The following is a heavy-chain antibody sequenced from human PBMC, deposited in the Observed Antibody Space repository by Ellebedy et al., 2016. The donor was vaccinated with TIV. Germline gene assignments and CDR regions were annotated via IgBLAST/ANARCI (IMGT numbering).Heavy chain of an antibody. CDR2: IKEDGSEA. Sequence: PGGSLRLSCAASGFIISGDWMSWVRQAPGKGLEWVANIKEDGSEAYYVDSVKGRFTISRDNAKNSLYLQMSNLRAEDTAVFYCARAGGRHSTGSGFYWGQGTRVTVST. V-gene: IGHV3-7*03. J-gene: IGHJ4*02. CDR1: GFIISGDW. CDR3: ARAGGRHSTGSGFY. D-gene: IGHD2-2*01.